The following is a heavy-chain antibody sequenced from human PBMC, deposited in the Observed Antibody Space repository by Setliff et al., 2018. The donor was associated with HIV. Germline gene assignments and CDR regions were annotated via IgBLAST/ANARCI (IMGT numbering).Heavy chain of an antibody. CDR3: ARVPVGSGSVDY. J-gene: IGHJ4*02. CDR2: IHYSGST. Sequence: SETLSLTCTVSGGSISSPYWSWIRQPPGKGLEWIGYIHYSGSTNYNPSLKTRVTISLDTSRNQFSLNLSSVIAADTAVCYCARVPVGSGSVDYWGQGTLVTVSS. D-gene: IGHD3-10*01. CDR1: GGSISSPY. V-gene: IGHV4-59*11.